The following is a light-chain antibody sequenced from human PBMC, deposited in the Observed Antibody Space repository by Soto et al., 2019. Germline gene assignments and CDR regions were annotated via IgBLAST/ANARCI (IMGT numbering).Light chain of an antibody. J-gene: IGKJ3*01. CDR2: AAS. CDR3: QNYNSVSFT. Sequence: DIQMTQSPSSLSASIGDRVTITCRASQGISNYLAWYQQKPGKATELLIYAASTLQSGVPSRFSGSGSGTDFTLTINSLQPEDVATYYCQNYNSVSFTFGPGTKVDIK. V-gene: IGKV1-27*01. CDR1: QGISNY.